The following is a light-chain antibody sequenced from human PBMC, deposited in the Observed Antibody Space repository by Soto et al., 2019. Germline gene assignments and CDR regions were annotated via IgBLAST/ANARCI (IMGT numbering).Light chain of an antibody. CDR1: SSNVGTGYD. CDR3: QSYDSSLSGHYV. J-gene: IGLJ1*01. Sequence: QSVLTQPPSVSGAPGQRVTISCTGSSSNVGTGYDVHWYQQVPGTAPKLLIFGNNNRPSGVPDRFSGSKSGTSASLAITGLQAEDEADYYCQSYDSSLSGHYVFGTGTKVTVL. V-gene: IGLV1-40*01. CDR2: GNN.